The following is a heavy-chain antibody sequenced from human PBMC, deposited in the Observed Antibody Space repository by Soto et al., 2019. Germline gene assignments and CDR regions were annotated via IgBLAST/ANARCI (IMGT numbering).Heavy chain of an antibody. V-gene: IGHV4-59*08. CDR2: IYYSGST. CDR3: ARGRYDFWSGSTNWFDP. Sequence: PSETLSLTCTVSGGSISSYFWSWIRQPPGKGLEWIGYIYYSGSTNYNPSLKSRVTISVDTSKNQFSLKLSSVTAADTAVYYCARGRYDFWSGSTNWFDPWGQGALVTVSS. CDR1: GGSISSYF. J-gene: IGHJ5*02. D-gene: IGHD3-3*01.